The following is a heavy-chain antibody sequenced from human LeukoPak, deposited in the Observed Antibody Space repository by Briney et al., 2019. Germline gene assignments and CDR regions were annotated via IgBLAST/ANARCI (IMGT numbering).Heavy chain of an antibody. CDR3: ARAPQYCGGDCYTGFGY. CDR2: IWYDGSNK. CDR1: GFTFSSYG. J-gene: IGHJ4*02. D-gene: IGHD2-21*02. Sequence: GGSLRLSCAASGFTFSSYGMHWVRQAPGKGLEWVAVIWYDGSNKYYADSVKGRFTISRDNSKNTLYLQMNSLRAEDTAVYYCARAPQYCGGDCYTGFGYWGQGTLVTVSS. V-gene: IGHV3-33*01.